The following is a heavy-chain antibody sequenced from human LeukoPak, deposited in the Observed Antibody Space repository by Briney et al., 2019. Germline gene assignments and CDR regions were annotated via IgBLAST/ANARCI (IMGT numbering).Heavy chain of an antibody. D-gene: IGHD6-19*01. CDR3: ARDRIAVCLDY. Sequence: ASVKVSCKASGYTFTSYYMHWVRQAPGQGLEWMGIINPSGGSTSYAQKFQGRVTMTRDMSTSTVYMELSSLRSEDTAVYYCARDRIAVCLDYWGQGTLVTVSS. J-gene: IGHJ4*02. CDR1: GYTFTSYY. CDR2: INPSGGST. V-gene: IGHV1-46*01.